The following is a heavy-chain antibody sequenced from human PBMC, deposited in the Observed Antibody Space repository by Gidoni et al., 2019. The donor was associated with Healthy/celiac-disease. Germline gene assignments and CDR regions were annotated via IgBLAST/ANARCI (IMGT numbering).Heavy chain of an antibody. Sequence: QVQLVQSGAEVKKPGASVKVSCKASGYTFTSYGISWVRQAPGQGLEWMGWISAYNGNTNYAQKLQGRVTMTTDTSTSTAYMELRSLRSDDTAVYYCARVSGWYYDSSGYYYGDAFDIWGQGTMVTVSS. CDR1: GYTFTSYG. J-gene: IGHJ3*02. D-gene: IGHD3-22*01. V-gene: IGHV1-18*01. CDR2: ISAYNGNT. CDR3: ARVSGWYYDSSGYYYGDAFDI.